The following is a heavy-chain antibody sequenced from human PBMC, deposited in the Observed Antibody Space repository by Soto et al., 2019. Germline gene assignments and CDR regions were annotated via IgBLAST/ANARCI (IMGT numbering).Heavy chain of an antibody. J-gene: IGHJ5*02. Sequence: ASVKVSCKASGYTFTSYGISWVRRAPGQGLEWMGWISAYNGNTNYAQKLQGRITMTTDTSTSTAYMELRSLRSDDTAVYYCARDVSAGDKWFDPWGQGTQVTVS. CDR2: ISAYNGNT. CDR3: ARDVSAGDKWFDP. CDR1: GYTFTSYG. D-gene: IGHD2-21*01. V-gene: IGHV1-18*01.